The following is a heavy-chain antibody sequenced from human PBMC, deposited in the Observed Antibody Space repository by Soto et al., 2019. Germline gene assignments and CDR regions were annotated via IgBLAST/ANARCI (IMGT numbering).Heavy chain of an antibody. Sequence: SETLSLTCTVPGGSISSYYWSWIRQPPGKGLEWIGYIYYSGSTNYNPSLKSRVTISVDTSKNQFSLKLSSVTAADTAVYYCARVMHYGSGSYSRWGQGTPVTVSS. CDR1: GGSISSYY. CDR3: ARVMHYGSGSYSR. J-gene: IGHJ4*02. CDR2: IYYSGST. D-gene: IGHD3-10*01. V-gene: IGHV4-59*12.